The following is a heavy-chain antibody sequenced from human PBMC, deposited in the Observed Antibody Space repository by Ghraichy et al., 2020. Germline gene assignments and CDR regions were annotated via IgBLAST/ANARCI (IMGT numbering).Heavy chain of an antibody. J-gene: IGHJ4*02. Sequence: GGSLRLSCAASGFTFDDYAMHWVRQAPGKGLEWVSLISWDGGSTYYADSVKGRFTISRDNSKNSLYLQMNSLRAEDTALYYCAKGQGPKRRDGDKIMDYWGQGTLVTVSS. CDR2: ISWDGGST. V-gene: IGHV3-43D*03. CDR1: GFTFDDYA. CDR3: AKGQGPKRRDGDKIMDY. D-gene: IGHD5-24*01.